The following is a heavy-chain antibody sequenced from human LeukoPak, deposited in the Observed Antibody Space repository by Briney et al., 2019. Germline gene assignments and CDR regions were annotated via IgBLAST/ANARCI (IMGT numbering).Heavy chain of an antibody. Sequence: GGSLRLSCAASGFTFDDHGMSWVRQAPGKGLEWVSGIKWDGGRTGYADSVKGRFTISRDNAKNPVYLQMNSLRAEDTAVYYCARVGGPTGTTSPYYYYYYMDVWGKGTTVTVSS. CDR2: IKWDGGRT. J-gene: IGHJ6*03. V-gene: IGHV3-20*04. D-gene: IGHD1-7*01. CDR3: ARVGGPTGTTSPYYYYYYMDV. CDR1: GFTFDDHG.